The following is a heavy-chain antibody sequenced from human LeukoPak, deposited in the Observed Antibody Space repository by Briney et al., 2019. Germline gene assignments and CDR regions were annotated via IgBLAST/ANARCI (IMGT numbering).Heavy chain of an antibody. J-gene: IGHJ4*02. CDR2: IKQDGSEK. Sequence: PGGSLRLSCAASGFTFSSYWMSWVRQAPGKGLEWVANIKQDGSEKYYVDSVKGRFTISRDNAKNSLYLQMNSLRAEDTAVYYCARADGNSGWGFDYWGQGTLVTVSS. D-gene: IGHD4-23*01. CDR1: GFTFSSYW. CDR3: ARADGNSGWGFDY. V-gene: IGHV3-7*04.